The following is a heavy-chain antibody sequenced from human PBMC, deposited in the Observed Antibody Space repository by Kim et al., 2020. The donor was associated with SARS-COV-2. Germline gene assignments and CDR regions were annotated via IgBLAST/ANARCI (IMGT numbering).Heavy chain of an antibody. J-gene: IGHJ4*02. CDR2: ISSGGSDI. CDR1: GFTFSSDW. V-gene: IGHV3-74*03. CDR3: ARAQFSTGLYAY. D-gene: IGHD6-19*01. Sequence: GGSLRLSCAASGFTFSSDWMHWVRQVPGKGLVWVSRISSGGSDIAYADSVKGRFTISRDNAENTLYLQMNSLRAEDTAVYYCARAQFSTGLYAYWGQGSLVTVSS.